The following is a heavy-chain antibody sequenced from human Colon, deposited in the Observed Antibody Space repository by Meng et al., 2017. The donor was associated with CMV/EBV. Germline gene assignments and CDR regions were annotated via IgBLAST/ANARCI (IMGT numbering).Heavy chain of an antibody. Sequence: SETLSLTCTVSGGSISSYYWSWIRQPPGKGLEWIGYIYYSGSTYYNPSLKSRVTISVDTSKDQFSLRLSSVTATDTAVYYCARQNSYYDSLTGYYRPAGLDYWGQGTLVTVSS. D-gene: IGHD3-9*01. J-gene: IGHJ4*02. CDR3: ARQNSYYDSLTGYYRPAGLDY. CDR2: IYYSGST. V-gene: IGHV4-59*08. CDR1: GGSISSYY.